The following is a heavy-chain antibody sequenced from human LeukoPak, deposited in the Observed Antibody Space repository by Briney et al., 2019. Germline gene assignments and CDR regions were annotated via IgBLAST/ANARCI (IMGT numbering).Heavy chain of an antibody. CDR2: MNPSSGNT. J-gene: IGHJ6*02. CDR1: GYTFTSYD. V-gene: IGHV1-8*01. Sequence: ASVKVSCKVSGYTFTSYDINWVRQATGQGLEWMGWMNPSSGNTGYAQKFQGRVSMTRDTSISTAYMELSSLRSEDTAVYYCARGPVEAVFGVSTEDWGQGTTVTVSS. CDR3: ARGPVEAVFGVSTED. D-gene: IGHD3-10*02.